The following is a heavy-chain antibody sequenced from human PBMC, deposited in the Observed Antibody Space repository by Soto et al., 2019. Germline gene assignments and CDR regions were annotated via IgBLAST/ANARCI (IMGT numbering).Heavy chain of an antibody. CDR2: ISSDGSNT. D-gene: IGHD5-18*01. J-gene: IGHJ5*02. Sequence: GGSLRLSCVASGFTFTHYWMHWVRQAPGKGLVWVSYISSDGSNTNYADSVKGRFAISRDNAKNTLYLQMNSLRAEDTALYYCTRAGIXSYDNWFDPWGQGTLVTVSS. V-gene: IGHV3-74*01. CDR3: TRAGIXSYDNWFDP. CDR1: GFTFTHYW.